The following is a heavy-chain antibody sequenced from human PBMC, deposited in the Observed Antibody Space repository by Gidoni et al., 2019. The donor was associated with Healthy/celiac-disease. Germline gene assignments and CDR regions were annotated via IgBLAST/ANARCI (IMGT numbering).Heavy chain of an antibody. D-gene: IGHD6-6*01. V-gene: IGHV2-5*01. J-gene: IGHJ5*02. Sequence: QITLKESGPTLVKPTQTLTLTCTFSGFSLSTSGVGVGWIRQPPGKALEWLALIYWNDDKRYSPSLKSRLTITKDTSKNQVVLTMTNMDPVDTATYYCAHRHVIAARPDLYWFDPWGQGTLVTVSS. CDR1: GFSLSTSGVG. CDR2: IYWNDDK. CDR3: AHRHVIAARPDLYWFDP.